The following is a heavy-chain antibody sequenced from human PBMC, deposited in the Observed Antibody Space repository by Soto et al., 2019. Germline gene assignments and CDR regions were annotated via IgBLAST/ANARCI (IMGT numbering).Heavy chain of an antibody. CDR2: IDPSDSYT. CDR3: ASPLYSGSYSYGMDV. CDR1: GYSFTSYW. D-gene: IGHD1-26*01. V-gene: IGHV5-10-1*01. Sequence: PGESLKISCKGSGYSFTSYWISWVRQMPGKGLEWMGRIDPSDSYTNYSPSFQGHVTISADKSISTAYLQWSSLKASDTAMYYCASPLYSGSYSYGMDVWGQGTTVTVPS. J-gene: IGHJ6*02.